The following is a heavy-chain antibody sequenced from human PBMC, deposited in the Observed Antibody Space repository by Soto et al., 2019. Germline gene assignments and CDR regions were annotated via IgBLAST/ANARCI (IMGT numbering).Heavy chain of an antibody. J-gene: IGHJ6*02. CDR3: ASLVIPRLWFGELLPPGMDV. CDR2: IYYSGST. Sequence: SETLSLTCTVSGGSISSGGYYWSWIRQHPGKGLEWIGYIYYSGSTYYNPSLKSRVTISVDTSKNQFSLKLSSVTAADTAVYYCASLVIPRLWFGELLPPGMDVWGQGTTVTVSS. V-gene: IGHV4-31*03. D-gene: IGHD3-10*01. CDR1: GGSISSGGYY.